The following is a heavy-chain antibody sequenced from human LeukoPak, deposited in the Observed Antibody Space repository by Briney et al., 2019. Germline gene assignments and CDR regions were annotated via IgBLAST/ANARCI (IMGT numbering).Heavy chain of an antibody. D-gene: IGHD3-10*01. CDR3: ARDRYYYGSGSLMDV. J-gene: IGHJ6*04. CDR2: IIPIFGTA. CDR1: GGTFSSYA. Sequence: ASVKVSCKASGGTFSSYAISWVRQAPGQGLEWMGGIIPIFGTANYAQKFQGRVTITADKSTSTAYMELSSLRSEDTAVYYCARDRYYYGSGSLMDVWGKRTTVTVSS. V-gene: IGHV1-69*06.